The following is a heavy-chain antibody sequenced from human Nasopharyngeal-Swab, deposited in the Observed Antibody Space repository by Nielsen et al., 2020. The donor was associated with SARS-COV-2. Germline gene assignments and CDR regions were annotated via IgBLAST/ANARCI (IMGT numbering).Heavy chain of an antibody. V-gene: IGHV4-59*01. CDR2: IYYSGST. Sequence: WIRQPPGKGLEWIGYIYYSGSTNCNPSLKSRVTISVDTSKNQFSLKLSSVTAADTAVYYCARGGGSGSYYNDDAFDIWGQGTMVTVSS. D-gene: IGHD3-10*01. CDR3: ARGGGSGSYYNDDAFDI. J-gene: IGHJ3*02.